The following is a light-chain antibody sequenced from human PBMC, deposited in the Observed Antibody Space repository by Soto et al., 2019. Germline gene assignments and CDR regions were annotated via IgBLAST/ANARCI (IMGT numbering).Light chain of an antibody. CDR2: VAS. CDR3: QKSCGTPHT. CDR1: QTISSY. V-gene: IGKV1-39*01. Sequence: DIQMTQSPSSLSASVGDRVTITCRASQTISSYLNWYQQKPGKAPKLLIYVASSLQGGVPSRFSGSRSGTDCSLTIGSLQPDDLAAYYCQKSCGTPHTCGQGTRLEIK. J-gene: IGKJ5*01.